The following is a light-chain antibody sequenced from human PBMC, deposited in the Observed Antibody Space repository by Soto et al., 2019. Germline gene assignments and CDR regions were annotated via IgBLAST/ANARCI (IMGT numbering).Light chain of an antibody. J-gene: IGKJ2*01. CDR1: QSVSSNH. CDR2: GAS. Sequence: EIVLTQSPGTLSLSPGEGATLSCRASQSVSSNHLAWYQQKPGQAPRLLIFGASSRASDIPDRFSGSGSGKDFTLTISRLEPEDCAVYYCQQYGSSPPFTFGQGTKLEIK. CDR3: QQYGSSPPFT. V-gene: IGKV3-20*01.